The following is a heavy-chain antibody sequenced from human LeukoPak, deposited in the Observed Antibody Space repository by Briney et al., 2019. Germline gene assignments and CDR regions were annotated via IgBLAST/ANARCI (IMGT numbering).Heavy chain of an antibody. V-gene: IGHV4-31*03. CDR3: ARDSVTGTTGHFDY. CDR2: IYYSGST. CDR1: GGSISSGGYY. Sequence: PSETLSLTCTVSGGSISSGGYYWRWIRQHPGKGLEWIGYIYYSGSTYYNPSLKSRVTISVDTSKNQFSLKLSSVTAADTAVYYCARDSVTGTTGHFDYWGQGTLVTVSS. J-gene: IGHJ4*02. D-gene: IGHD1-7*01.